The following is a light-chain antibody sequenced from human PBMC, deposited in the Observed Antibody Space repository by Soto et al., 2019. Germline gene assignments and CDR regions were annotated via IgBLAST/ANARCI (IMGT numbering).Light chain of an antibody. CDR3: MQALQTPFT. CDR1: QSLLHSNGYNY. V-gene: IGKV2-28*01. J-gene: IGKJ3*01. Sequence: DIVMTQSPLSLPVTPGEPASISCRSSQSLLHSNGYNYLDWYLQKPGQSPQLLIYLGSSRSSGVPDRFSGSGSGTDFTLKISRVEPEDVGVYFCMQALQTPFTLGPGTKVDIK. CDR2: LGS.